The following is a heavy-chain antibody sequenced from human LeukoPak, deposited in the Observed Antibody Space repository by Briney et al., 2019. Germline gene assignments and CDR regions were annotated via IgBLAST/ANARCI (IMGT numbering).Heavy chain of an antibody. CDR1: GFTFSYYW. Sequence: GGSLRLSCAASGFTFSYYWMSWVRQAPGKGLEWVANIKQDGSEKYYVGSVKGRFTISRDNAKNSLYLQMNSLRAEDTAVYYCARDSVHGYYDSSGYSALFDYWDQGTLVTVSS. J-gene: IGHJ4*02. CDR2: IKQDGSEK. V-gene: IGHV3-7*01. D-gene: IGHD3-22*01. CDR3: ARDSVHGYYDSSGYSALFDY.